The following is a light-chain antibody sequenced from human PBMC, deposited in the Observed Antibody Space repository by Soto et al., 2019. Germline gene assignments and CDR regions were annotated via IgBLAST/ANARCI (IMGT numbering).Light chain of an antibody. CDR2: SNN. CDR3: AAWDDSLSGYV. Sequence: QSVLTQPPSASGTHGQRVTISCSGSGSNIGSNYVYWYQQLPGTAPKLLIYSNNQRPSGVPDRFSGSKSGTSASLAISGLRSEDEADYYCAAWDDSLSGYVFGTGTKVTVL. V-gene: IGLV1-47*01. CDR1: GSNIGSNY. J-gene: IGLJ1*01.